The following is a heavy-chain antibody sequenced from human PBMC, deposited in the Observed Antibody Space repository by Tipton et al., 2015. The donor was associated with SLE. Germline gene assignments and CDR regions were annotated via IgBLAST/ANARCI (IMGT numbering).Heavy chain of an antibody. CDR2: IYYSGST. V-gene: IGHV4-59*08. J-gene: IGHJ6*02. D-gene: IGHD6-13*01. CDR3: ARMNSSSWYYYYGMDV. CDR1: GGSISSHY. Sequence: TLSLTCTVSGGSISSHYWSWIRQPPGKGLEWIGYIYYSGSTNYNPSLKSRVTISVDTSKNQFSLKLSSVTAADTAVYYCARMNSSSWYYYYGMDVWGQGTTVTVSS.